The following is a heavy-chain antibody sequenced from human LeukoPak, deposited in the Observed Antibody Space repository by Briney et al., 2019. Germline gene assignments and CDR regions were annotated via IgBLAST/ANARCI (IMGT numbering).Heavy chain of an antibody. CDR1: GGTFSSYA. CDR2: IIPILGIA. Sequence: GASVKVSCKASGGTFSSYAISWVRQAPGQGLEWMGRIIPILGIANYAQKFQGRVTITADKSTSTAYMELSSLRSEDTAVYYCAIRLYCSGGSCSGDYYYYGMDVWGQGTTVTVSS. CDR3: AIRLYCSGGSCSGDYYYYGMDV. D-gene: IGHD2-15*01. J-gene: IGHJ6*02. V-gene: IGHV1-69*04.